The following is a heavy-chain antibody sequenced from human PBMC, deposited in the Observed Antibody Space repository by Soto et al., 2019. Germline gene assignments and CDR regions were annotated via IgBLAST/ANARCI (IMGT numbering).Heavy chain of an antibody. CDR3: ARSPGRDGYNHFEY. CDR2: ISHSSDYI. J-gene: IGHJ4*02. D-gene: IGHD5-12*01. CDR1: GFTFSSYA. V-gene: IGHV3-21*01. Sequence: TGGSLRLSCAASGFTFSSYAMHWVRQAPGKGLEWVSSISHSSDYIYYTDSVKGRFTISRDNTKNSLYLQMNSLRAEDTAVYYCARSPGRDGYNHFEYWGQGTLVTVSS.